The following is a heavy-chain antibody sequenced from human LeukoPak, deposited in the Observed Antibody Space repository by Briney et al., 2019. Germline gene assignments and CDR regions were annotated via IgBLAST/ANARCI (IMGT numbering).Heavy chain of an antibody. Sequence: SETLSLTCTVSGGSISSYYWSWIRQPPGKGLEWIGYIYYSGSTNYNPSLKSRVTISVDTSNNQFSLKLSSVTAADTAVYYCARVWSTIAVAGLDPWGQGTLVTVSS. V-gene: IGHV4-59*01. CDR3: ARVWSTIAVAGLDP. CDR2: IYYSGST. J-gene: IGHJ5*02. D-gene: IGHD6-19*01. CDR1: GGSISSYY.